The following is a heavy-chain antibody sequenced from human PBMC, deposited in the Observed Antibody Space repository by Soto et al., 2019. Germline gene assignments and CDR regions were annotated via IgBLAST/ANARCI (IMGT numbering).Heavy chain of an antibody. CDR1: GGSISGGVHS. J-gene: IGHJ2*01. CDR3: AREIMPLTNDWYFDL. CDR2: IFASGST. Sequence: QVQLQESGPGLVKPSETLSLTCTVSGGSISGGVHSWSWIRQPPGKGLEWIGHIFASGSTYYHPSLKSRLTISVDTSKNQFSLRLSSVTAADTAVYYCAREIMPLTNDWYFDLWGRGTLVTVSS. V-gene: IGHV4-30-4*01. D-gene: IGHD2-8*01.